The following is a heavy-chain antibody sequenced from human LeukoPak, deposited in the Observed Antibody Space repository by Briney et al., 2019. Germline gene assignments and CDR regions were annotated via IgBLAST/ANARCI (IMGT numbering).Heavy chain of an antibody. CDR1: GFTFSSYA. J-gene: IGHJ6*02. V-gene: IGHV3-30-3*01. CDR3: ARPMIVVAYYYGMDV. D-gene: IGHD3-22*01. Sequence: PGRSLRLSCAASGFTFSSYAMHWVRRAPGKGLEWVAVISYDGSNKYYADSVKGRFTISRDNSKNTLYLQMNSLRAEDTAVYYCARPMIVVAYYYGMDVWGQGTTVTVSS. CDR2: ISYDGSNK.